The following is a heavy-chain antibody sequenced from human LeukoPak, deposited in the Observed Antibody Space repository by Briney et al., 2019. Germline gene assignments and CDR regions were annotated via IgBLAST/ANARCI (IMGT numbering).Heavy chain of an antibody. CDR1: GFTFSSYA. D-gene: IGHD2-15*01. CDR2: ISGSGTNT. Sequence: GGSLRLSCAASGFTFSSYAMSWVRQAPGKGLEWVSVISGSGTNTYYADSVKGRFTISRDNSKNTLYLQMNSLRAEDAAVYYCAKAPVTSCRGAFCYPFDYWGQGTLVTVSS. CDR3: AKAPVTSCRGAFCYPFDY. J-gene: IGHJ4*02. V-gene: IGHV3-23*01.